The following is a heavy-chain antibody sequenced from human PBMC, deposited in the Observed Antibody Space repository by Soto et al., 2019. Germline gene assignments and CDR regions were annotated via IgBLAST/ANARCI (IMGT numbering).Heavy chain of an antibody. Sequence: QVHLVQSGADVRKSGSSVRVSCTASGGGTLSNDGISWVRQAPGQGLEWLGRIIPFFGTPDYSQGFQGRLTITADASTGTVYMDLRSLKSDDTAVYYCAREVVTETTWGSFDSWGQGTLVTVSS. CDR1: GGGTLSNDG. CDR2: IIPFFGTP. D-gene: IGHD2-21*02. V-gene: IGHV1-69*01. J-gene: IGHJ4*02. CDR3: AREVVTETTWGSFDS.